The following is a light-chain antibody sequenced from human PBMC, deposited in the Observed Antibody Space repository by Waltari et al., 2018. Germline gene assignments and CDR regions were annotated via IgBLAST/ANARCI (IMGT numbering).Light chain of an antibody. CDR2: DAS. Sequence: EIVLTQSPDTLSLSPGERASLSCRASQSVIRYLAWYQQKPGQAPRLLIYDASKRATDIPARFSGSASGTDFTLTISSLEPEDSAVYYCQQRDNWPGMFGQGTRVEIK. J-gene: IGKJ1*01. CDR1: QSVIRY. CDR3: QQRDNWPGM. V-gene: IGKV3-11*01.